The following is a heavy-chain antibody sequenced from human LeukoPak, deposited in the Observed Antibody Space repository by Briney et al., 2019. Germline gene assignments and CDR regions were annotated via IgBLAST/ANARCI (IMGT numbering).Heavy chain of an antibody. Sequence: GASVKVSCKASGYTFTGYYMHWVRQAPGQGLEWMGWINPNSGGTNYAQKFQGRVTMTRDTSISTAYMELSRLRSDDTAVYYCARDYGYCSGGSCYHYYYYYGMDVWGQGTTVTVSS. D-gene: IGHD2-15*01. CDR1: GYTFTGYY. CDR3: ARDYGYCSGGSCYHYYYYYGMDV. CDR2: INPNSGGT. V-gene: IGHV1-2*02. J-gene: IGHJ6*02.